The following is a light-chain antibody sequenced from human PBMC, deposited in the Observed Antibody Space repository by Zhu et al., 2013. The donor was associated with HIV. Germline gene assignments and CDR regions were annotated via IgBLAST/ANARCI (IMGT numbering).Light chain of an antibody. CDR1: QSPLHSDGYTY. CDR3: MQALQTPLT. Sequence: DIVMTQSPLSLPVTPGEPASISCRSSQSPLHSDGYTYLDWYLQKPGQSPQLLIYLGSNQASGVPDRFSGSGSGSDFTLKISRVEAEDIGVYYCMQALQTPLTFGGGTKVEIK. J-gene: IGKJ4*01. CDR2: LGS. V-gene: IGKV2-28*01.